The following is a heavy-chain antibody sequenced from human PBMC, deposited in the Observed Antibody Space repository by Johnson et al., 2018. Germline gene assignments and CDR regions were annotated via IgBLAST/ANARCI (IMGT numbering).Heavy chain of an antibody. CDR2: SYSDGSIR. Sequence: VQLQESGGGLVQPGGSLRLSCVASGFTFSSYWMHWVRQDPGKGLVWVSRSYSDGSIRNYADSVKGRFTISRDNAKNTLYLQMNSLRVEDTAVYYCARGSLVSGYYSRGAFEFWGQGTMVTVSS. CDR3: ARGSLVSGYYSRGAFEF. D-gene: IGHD3-22*01. V-gene: IGHV3-74*01. J-gene: IGHJ3*01. CDR1: GFTFSSYW.